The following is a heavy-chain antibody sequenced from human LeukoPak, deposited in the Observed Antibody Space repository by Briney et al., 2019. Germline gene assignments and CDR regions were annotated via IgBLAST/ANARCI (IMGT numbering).Heavy chain of an antibody. CDR1: GFTFSSYA. J-gene: IGHJ4*02. CDR3: ARSGGYDPSFAY. CDR2: ISSNGGST. D-gene: IGHD5-12*01. V-gene: IGHV3-64*01. Sequence: GGSLRLSCAASGFTFSSYAMHWVRQARGKGLEYVSAISSNGGSTYYANSVKGRFTISRDNSKNTLYLQMGSLRAEDMAVYYCARSGGYDPSFAYWGQGTLVPVSS.